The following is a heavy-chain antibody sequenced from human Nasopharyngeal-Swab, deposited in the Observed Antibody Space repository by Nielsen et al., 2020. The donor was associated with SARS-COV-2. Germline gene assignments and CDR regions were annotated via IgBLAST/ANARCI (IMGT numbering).Heavy chain of an antibody. Sequence: WSGQPPGKGLVWVSRINSDGSSTSYADSVKGRFTISRDNAKNTLYLQMNSLRAEDTAVYYCASSRPLWAFDIWGQGTMVTVSS. J-gene: IGHJ3*02. CDR3: ASSRPLWAFDI. CDR2: INSDGSST. V-gene: IGHV3-74*01.